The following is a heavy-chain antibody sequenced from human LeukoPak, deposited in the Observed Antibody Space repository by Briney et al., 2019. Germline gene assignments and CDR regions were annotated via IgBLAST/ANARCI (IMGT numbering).Heavy chain of an antibody. V-gene: IGHV4-34*01. CDR1: GGSFSGYY. Sequence: KPSETLSLTCAVYGGSFSGYYWGWIRQPPGKGLEWIGEINHSGSTNYNPSLKSRVTISVDTSKNQFSLKLSSVTAADTAVYYCARLGWGVPAAILFDYWGQGTLVTVSS. J-gene: IGHJ4*02. D-gene: IGHD2-2*02. CDR3: ARLGWGVPAAILFDY. CDR2: INHSGST.